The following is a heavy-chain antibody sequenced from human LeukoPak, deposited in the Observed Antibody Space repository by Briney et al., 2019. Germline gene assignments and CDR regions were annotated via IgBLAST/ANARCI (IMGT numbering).Heavy chain of an antibody. CDR3: ARVGGGGGDYYYYGMDV. D-gene: IGHD3-16*01. J-gene: IGHJ6*04. CDR1: GFTFSSYG. CDR2: IWYDGSNK. V-gene: IGHV3-33*01. Sequence: PGRSLRLSCAASGFTFSSYGMHWVRQAPGKGLEWVAVIWYDGSNKYYADSVKGRFTISRDNSKNTLYLQMNSLRAEDTAVYYCARVGGGGGDYYYYGMDVWGKGTTVTVSS.